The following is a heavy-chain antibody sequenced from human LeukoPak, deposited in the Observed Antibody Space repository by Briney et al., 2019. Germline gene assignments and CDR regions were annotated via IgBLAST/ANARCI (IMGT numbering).Heavy chain of an antibody. Sequence: GGSLRLSCVASGFSVSDIYMNWVRQAPGKGLEWLSVIYSGDRTYYTDSVKDRFTISRDISKNTVYLQMNNLRAEDTAVYYCARDRKYPYYGMEVWGQGTTVTVSS. J-gene: IGHJ6*02. CDR1: GFSVSDIY. V-gene: IGHV3-66*01. CDR2: IYSGDRT. D-gene: IGHD3-10*01. CDR3: ARDRKYPYYGMEV.